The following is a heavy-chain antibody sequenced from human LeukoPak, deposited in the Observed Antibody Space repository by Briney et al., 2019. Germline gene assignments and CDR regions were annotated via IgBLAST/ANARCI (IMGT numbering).Heavy chain of an antibody. Sequence: GGSLRLSCVASRFTFSTSTMNCVRQAPGKGLEWVASITGSGSYIYYADAMKGRITISRDNAKNSLYLQMNTLRAEDTAVYFCVRNEGLLTMAGFWISAFDLWGQGTVVTVSS. CDR2: ITGSGSYI. CDR1: RFTFSTST. CDR3: VRNEGLLTMAGFWISAFDL. V-gene: IGHV3-21*01. D-gene: IGHD3-3*01. J-gene: IGHJ3*01.